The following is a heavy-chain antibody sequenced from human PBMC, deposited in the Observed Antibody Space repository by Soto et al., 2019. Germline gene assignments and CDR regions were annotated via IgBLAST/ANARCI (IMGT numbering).Heavy chain of an antibody. D-gene: IGHD3-16*01. CDR1: GYIFVNYG. CDR3: VMVDNYVTPTPQDV. CDR2: ISPYNGNT. V-gene: IGHV1-18*01. J-gene: IGHJ6*02. Sequence: QVQLVQSGDEVKKPGASVKVSCKASGYIFVNYGIAWVRQAPGQGLEWMGWISPYNGNTHSATKVQGRLTMTTDTSTSTAYMDRGSLTSDDTAVYYCVMVDNYVTPTPQDVWGQGNTVTVSS.